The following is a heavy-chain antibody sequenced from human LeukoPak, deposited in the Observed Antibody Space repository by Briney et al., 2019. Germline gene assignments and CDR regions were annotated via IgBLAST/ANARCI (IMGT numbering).Heavy chain of an antibody. D-gene: IGHD5-18*01. CDR3: AKGAASRGYTYVAN. CDR1: AFTLRPYA. CDR2: VSGSGGST. Sequence: GGSLRLSCAASAFTLRPYAMIWVRRAPGKGLEWVSTVSGSGGSTYYADSVKGRFTISRDNSNNTLYLQMNSLRAEDTAVYYCAKGAASRGYTYVANWGQGTLVTVSS. J-gene: IGHJ4*02. V-gene: IGHV3-23*01.